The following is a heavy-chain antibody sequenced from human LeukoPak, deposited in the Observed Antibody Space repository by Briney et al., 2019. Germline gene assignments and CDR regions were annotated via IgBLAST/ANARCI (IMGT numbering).Heavy chain of an antibody. Sequence: ASVKVSCRASGYTFTGYFMHWVRQAPGQGLEWMGWINPYSGDTNYAQKFQGRVTMTRDTSISTVFMELSRLRSDDTAVYYCARGKDHYYDSSGYPDYYYYTMDVWGQGTTVTVSS. D-gene: IGHD3-22*01. CDR3: ARGKDHYYDSSGYPDYYYYTMDV. V-gene: IGHV1-2*02. CDR1: GYTFTGYF. CDR2: INPYSGDT. J-gene: IGHJ6*02.